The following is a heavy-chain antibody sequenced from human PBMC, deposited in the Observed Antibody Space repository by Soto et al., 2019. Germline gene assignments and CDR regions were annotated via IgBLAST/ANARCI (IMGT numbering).Heavy chain of an antibody. D-gene: IGHD3-22*01. V-gene: IGHV4-30-4*01. Sequence: SQTLSLTCTVSGGSISSGDYYWSWIRQPPGKGLEWIGYIYYSGSTYYNPSLKSRVTISVDTSKNQFSLKLSSVTATDTAVYYCARAPKIVVAPFDYWGQGNLVTVS. J-gene: IGHJ4*02. CDR2: IYYSGST. CDR1: GGSISSGDYY. CDR3: ARAPKIVVAPFDY.